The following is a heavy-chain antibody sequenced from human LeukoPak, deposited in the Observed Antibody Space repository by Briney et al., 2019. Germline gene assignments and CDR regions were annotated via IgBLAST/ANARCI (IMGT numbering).Heavy chain of an antibody. CDR2: IYPGDSDA. V-gene: IGHV5-51*01. CDR1: GYSFTNFW. J-gene: IGHJ4*02. CDR3: ARRRDLYSGSYYPFDY. Sequence: ESLKISCKGSGYSFTNFWIGWVRQMPGKGLKWMGIIYPGDSDARYSPSFQGQVTISADKSISTAYLQWSSLKASDTAMYYCARRRDLYSGSYYPFDYWGQGTLVTVSS. D-gene: IGHD1-26*01.